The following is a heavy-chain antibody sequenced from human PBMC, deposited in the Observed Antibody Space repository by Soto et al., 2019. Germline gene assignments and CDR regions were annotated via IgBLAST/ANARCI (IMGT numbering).Heavy chain of an antibody. D-gene: IGHD1-26*01. J-gene: IGHJ4*02. V-gene: IGHV1-18*01. Sequence: ASVKVSCKASGYTFTNYGFSWVRQAPGQGLEWMGWISAYNGHTNYAQKLQGRVTLTTDTSASTGYMELRSLESDDTAVYYCARISGGLVPTFDYWGQGTPVTV. CDR1: GYTFTNYG. CDR2: ISAYNGHT. CDR3: ARISGGLVPTFDY.